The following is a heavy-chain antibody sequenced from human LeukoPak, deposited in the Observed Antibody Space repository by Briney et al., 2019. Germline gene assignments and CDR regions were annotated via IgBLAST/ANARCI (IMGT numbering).Heavy chain of an antibody. CDR2: ISWNSGSI. J-gene: IGHJ4*02. CDR3: AKSQSITMVRGSVLDY. D-gene: IGHD3-10*01. CDR1: GFTFDDYA. V-gene: IGHV3-9*01. Sequence: QPGGSLRLSCAASGFTFDDYAMHWVRQAPGKGLEWVSGISWNSGSIGYADSVKGRFTISRDNAKNSLYLQMNSLRAEDTALYYCAKSQSITMVRGSVLDYWGQGTLVTVPS.